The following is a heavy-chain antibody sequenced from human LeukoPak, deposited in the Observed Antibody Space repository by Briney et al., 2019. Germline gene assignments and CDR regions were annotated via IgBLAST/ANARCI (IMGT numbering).Heavy chain of an antibody. V-gene: IGHV1-8*01. Sequence: ASVKVSCKASGYTFTSYDINWVRQATGQGLEWMGWINPNSGNTGYAQKFQGRVTMTRNTSISTAYMELSSLRSEDTAVYYCARVVWDIVVVPAAWFDPWGQGTLVTLSS. CDR2: INPNSGNT. J-gene: IGHJ5*02. CDR1: GYTFTSYD. D-gene: IGHD2-2*01. CDR3: ARVVWDIVVVPAAWFDP.